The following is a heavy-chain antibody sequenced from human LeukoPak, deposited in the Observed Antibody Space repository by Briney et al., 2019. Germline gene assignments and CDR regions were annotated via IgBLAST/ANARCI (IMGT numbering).Heavy chain of an antibody. CDR3: AKFPNYDFWSGYHDY. J-gene: IGHJ4*02. D-gene: IGHD3-3*01. CDR2: INSDGSST. Sequence: GGSLRLSCAASGFTFSSYWMHWVRQAPGKGLVWVSRINSDGSSTSYADSVKGRFTISRDNAKNTLYLQMNSLRAEDTAVYYCAKFPNYDFWSGYHDYWGQGTLVTVST. V-gene: IGHV3-74*01. CDR1: GFTFSSYW.